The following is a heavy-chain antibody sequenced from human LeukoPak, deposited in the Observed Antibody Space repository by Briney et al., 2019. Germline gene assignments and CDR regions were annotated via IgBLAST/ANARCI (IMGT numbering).Heavy chain of an antibody. CDR1: GYTFTSYG. CDR3: ARVGGRYSYGYRYYFDY. J-gene: IGHJ4*02. CDR2: ISAYDGNT. Sequence: ASVKVSCKASGYTFTSYGISWVRQAPGQGLEWMGWISAYDGNTNYAQKLQGRVTMTTDTSTSTAYMELRSLRSDDTAVYYCARVGGRYSYGYRYYFDYWGQGTLVTVSS. V-gene: IGHV1-18*01. D-gene: IGHD5-18*01.